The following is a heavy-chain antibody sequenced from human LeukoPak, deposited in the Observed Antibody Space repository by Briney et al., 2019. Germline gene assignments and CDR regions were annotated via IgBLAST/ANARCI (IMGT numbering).Heavy chain of an antibody. J-gene: IGHJ5*02. V-gene: IGHV4-39*01. CDR3: ARHSPPNWFDP. CDR1: GGSISSSSYY. CDR2: IYYSGST. Sequence: PSETLSLTCTVSGGSISSSSYYWGWIRQPPGKGLEWIGNIYYSGSTYYNPSLKSRVTISVDTSKNQFSLKLSSVTAADTAVYYCARHSPPNWFDPWGQGTLVTVSS.